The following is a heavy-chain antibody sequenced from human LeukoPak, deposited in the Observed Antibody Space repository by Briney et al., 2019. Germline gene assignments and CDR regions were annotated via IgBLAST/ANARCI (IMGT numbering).Heavy chain of an antibody. Sequence: GGSLRLSCAASGFTFSSYSMNWVRQAPGKGLEWVSSISSSSSYIYYADSVKGRFTISRDNAKNSLYLQMNSLRAEDTAVYYCAIARETYCSSTSCYVFDYWGQGTLVTVSS. J-gene: IGHJ4*02. V-gene: IGHV3-21*01. D-gene: IGHD2-2*01. CDR1: GFTFSSYS. CDR3: AIARETYCSSTSCYVFDY. CDR2: ISSSSSYI.